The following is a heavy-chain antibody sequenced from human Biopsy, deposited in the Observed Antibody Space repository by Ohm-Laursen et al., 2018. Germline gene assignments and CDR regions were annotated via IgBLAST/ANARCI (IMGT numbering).Heavy chain of an antibody. CDR2: IYCKTGAT. CDR3: ARDPLNGHKHFDY. CDR1: SYTFTDYN. D-gene: IGHD2-8*01. Sequence: ASVKASCQTSSYTFTDYNIHWMRQAPGQGLEWLGYIYCKTGATNYAQKFQGTVTMTRDTSISTAYLALGSLRSADTAIYYCARDPLNGHKHFDYWGQGSLVTVSS. V-gene: IGHV1-2*02. J-gene: IGHJ4*02.